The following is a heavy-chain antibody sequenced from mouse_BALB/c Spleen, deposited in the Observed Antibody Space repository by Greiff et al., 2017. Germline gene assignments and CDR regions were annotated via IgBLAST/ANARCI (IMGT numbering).Heavy chain of an antibody. CDR3: AREGGYDGYPYYFDD. CDR1: GFTFTDYY. J-gene: IGHJ2*01. D-gene: IGHD2-3*01. Sequence: EVQLVESGGGLVQPGGSLRLSCATSGFTFTDYYMSWVRQPPGKALEWLGFIRNKANGYTTEYSASVKGRFTISRDNSQSILYLQMNTLRAEDSATYYCAREGGYDGYPYYFDDWGQGTTLTVSS. V-gene: IGHV7-3*02. CDR2: IRNKANGYTT.